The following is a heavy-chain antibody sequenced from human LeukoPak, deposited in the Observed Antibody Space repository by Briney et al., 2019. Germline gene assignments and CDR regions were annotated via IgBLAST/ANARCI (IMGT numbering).Heavy chain of an antibody. D-gene: IGHD3-3*01. J-gene: IGHJ4*02. Sequence: AAVNVSCKASGYTFTSHGISWVRQAPGQGLEWMGWISAYNGNTNYAQKLQGRVTMTTDTSTSTAYMELRSLRSDDTAVYYCARVIWSGYPSDWGQGTLVTVSS. CDR3: ARVIWSGYPSD. CDR1: GYTFTSHG. V-gene: IGHV1-18*01. CDR2: ISAYNGNT.